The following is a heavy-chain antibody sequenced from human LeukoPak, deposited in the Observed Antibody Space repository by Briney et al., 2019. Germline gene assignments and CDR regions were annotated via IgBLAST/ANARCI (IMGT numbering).Heavy chain of an antibody. CDR3: ARGGYYGSGAFDI. V-gene: IGHV3-66*01. CDR2: IYSGGST. D-gene: IGHD3-10*01. Sequence: GGSLRLSCAASGFAVSSNYMSWVRQAPGKGLEWVSVIYSGGSTYYADSVKGRFTISRDNSKNTLYLHMNSLRAEDTAVYYCARGGYYGSGAFDIWGQGTMVTVSS. CDR1: GFAVSSNY. J-gene: IGHJ3*02.